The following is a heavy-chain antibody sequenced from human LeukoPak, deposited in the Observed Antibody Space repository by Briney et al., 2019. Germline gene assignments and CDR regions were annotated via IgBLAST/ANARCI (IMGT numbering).Heavy chain of an antibody. D-gene: IGHD2-2*01. V-gene: IGHV3-23*01. Sequence: PGGSLRLSCAASGFTFSSYAMSWVRQAPGKGLEWVSGISGSGGSTYNADSVKGRFTISRDNSKNTLYLQMNSLRAEDTAVYYCAKEFMLRTVRSSTSCYDIGAFDYWGQGTLVTVSS. J-gene: IGHJ4*02. CDR1: GFTFSSYA. CDR3: AKEFMLRTVRSSTSCYDIGAFDY. CDR2: ISGSGGST.